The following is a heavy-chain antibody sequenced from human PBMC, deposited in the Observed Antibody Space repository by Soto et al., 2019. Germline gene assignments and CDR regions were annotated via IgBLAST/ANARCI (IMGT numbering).Heavy chain of an antibody. CDR2: IYYSGST. V-gene: IGHV4-59*01. CDR3: ARSDIVVVPAALDYYYYMDV. D-gene: IGHD2-2*01. J-gene: IGHJ6*03. Sequence: PSETLSLTCTVSGGSISSYYWSWIRQPPGKGLDWIGYIYYSGSTNYNPSLKSRVTISVDTSKNQFSLKLSSVTAADTAVYYCARSDIVVVPAALDYYYYMDVWGKGTTVTVSS. CDR1: GGSISSYY.